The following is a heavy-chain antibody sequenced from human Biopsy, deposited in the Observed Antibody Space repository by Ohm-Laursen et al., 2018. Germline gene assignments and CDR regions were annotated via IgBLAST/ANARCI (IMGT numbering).Heavy chain of an antibody. CDR1: GGSISIGGSY. D-gene: IGHD5-12*01. CDR2: IFYSANT. J-gene: IGHJ4*02. V-gene: IGHV4-31*03. CDR3: ARLGSGDYFPTFFDF. Sequence: SQTLSLTCTVSGGSISIGGSYWSWIRHHPGKGLEWIGNIFYSANTYYNPSLKSRVTISVDTSKNQFSLKLSSVTAADTAVYYCARLGSGDYFPTFFDFWGQGALVTVSS.